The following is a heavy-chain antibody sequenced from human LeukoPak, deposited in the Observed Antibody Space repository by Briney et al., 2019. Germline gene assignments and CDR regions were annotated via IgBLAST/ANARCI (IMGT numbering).Heavy chain of an antibody. V-gene: IGHV1-8*01. CDR1: GYTFTTYD. J-gene: IGHJ4*02. CDR2: MNPNSGNT. Sequence: ASVKVSCKASGYTFTTYDINWVRQATGQGLEWMGWMNPNSGNTGYAQKFQGRLTMTRNTSISTAYMELSSLRSEDTAVYYRARDHDPDYYDSSGYYGYWGQGTLVTVSS. CDR3: ARDHDPDYYDSSGYYGY. D-gene: IGHD3-22*01.